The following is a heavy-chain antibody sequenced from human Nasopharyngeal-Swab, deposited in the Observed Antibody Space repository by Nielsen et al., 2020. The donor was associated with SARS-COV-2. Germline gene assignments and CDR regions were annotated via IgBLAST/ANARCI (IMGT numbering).Heavy chain of an antibody. CDR3: AREEVTTGAFDI. V-gene: IGHV3-48*03. CDR2: ISSSGSTI. J-gene: IGHJ3*02. CDR1: GFTFSSYE. D-gene: IGHD4-17*01. Sequence: LSLTCAASGFTFSSYEMNWVRQAPGKGLEWVSYISSSGSTIYYADSVKGRFTISRDNAKNSLYLQMNSLRAEDTAVYYCAREEVTTGAFDIWGQGTMVTVSS.